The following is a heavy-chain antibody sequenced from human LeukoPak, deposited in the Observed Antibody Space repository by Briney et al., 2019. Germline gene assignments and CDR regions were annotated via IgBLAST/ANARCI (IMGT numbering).Heavy chain of an antibody. Sequence: GGSLRLSCGGSGLSFSVYYMYWVRQAPGKGLEWVARIRNKDNGYITDYAASVKDRFTISRDDSQSSLYLQMNSLTSEDSAVYYCVRVSGVSLDVWGQGTTVTVSS. D-gene: IGHD2-8*01. CDR3: VRVSGVSLDV. V-gene: IGHV3-72*01. CDR2: IRNKDNGYIT. CDR1: GLSFSVYY. J-gene: IGHJ6*02.